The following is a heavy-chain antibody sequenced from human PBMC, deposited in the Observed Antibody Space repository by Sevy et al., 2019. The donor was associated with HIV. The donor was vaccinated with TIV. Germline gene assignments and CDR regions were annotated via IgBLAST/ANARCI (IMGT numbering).Heavy chain of an antibody. CDR1: GFSFDSYG. J-gene: IGHJ6*03. CDR2: ISGSGSRT. Sequence: GGSLRLSCAVSGFSFDSYGMTWVRQAPGKGLEWVSGISGSGSRTYYADSVKGRFIISRDNSKNTLDLQMNSLRSEDTARYYCAEGGGGHYDPDEIGYYFYYYNMDVWGKGTTVTVSS. V-gene: IGHV3-23*01. D-gene: IGHD3-22*01. CDR3: AEGGGGHYDPDEIGYYFYYYNMDV.